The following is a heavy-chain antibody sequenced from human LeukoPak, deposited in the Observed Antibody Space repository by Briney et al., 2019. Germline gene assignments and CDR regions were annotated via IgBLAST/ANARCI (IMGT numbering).Heavy chain of an antibody. D-gene: IGHD3-10*01. CDR3: AKDNDPPGIYYYYGMDV. CDR2: ISGSGGST. CDR1: GFTFSSYA. J-gene: IGHJ6*02. Sequence: PGGSLRLSCAASGFTFSSYAMSWVRQAPGKGLEGVSAISGSGGSTYYADSVKGRFTISRDNSKNTLYLQMNSLRAEDTAVYYCAKDNDPPGIYYYYGMDVWGQGTTVTVSS. V-gene: IGHV3-23*01.